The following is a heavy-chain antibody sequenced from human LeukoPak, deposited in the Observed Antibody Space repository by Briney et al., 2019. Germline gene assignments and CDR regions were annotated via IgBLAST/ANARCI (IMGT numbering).Heavy chain of an antibody. CDR1: GGSISSGGYY. V-gene: IGHV4-31*03. CDR2: IYYSGST. D-gene: IGHD3-10*01. Sequence: PSETLSLTCTVSGGSISSGGYYWSWIRQHPGKGLEWIGYIYYSGSTYYNPSLKSRVTISVDTSKNQFSLKRSSVTAADTAVYYCARERLGVGDYWGQGTLVTVSS. J-gene: IGHJ4*02. CDR3: ARERLGVGDY.